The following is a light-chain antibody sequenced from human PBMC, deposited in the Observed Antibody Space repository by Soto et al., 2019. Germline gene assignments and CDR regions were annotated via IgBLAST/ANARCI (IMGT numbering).Light chain of an antibody. Sequence: QSVLTQPASVSGSPGQSITISCTGTSSDVGGYNYVSWYQQHPGKAPKLMIYEVSNRPSGVSNRFSGSKSGNTASLTISGLQAEDEADYYCSSYTTGNTRVFGGGTKLTVL. CDR1: SSDVGGYNY. J-gene: IGLJ3*02. CDR2: EVS. V-gene: IGLV2-14*01. CDR3: SSYTTGNTRV.